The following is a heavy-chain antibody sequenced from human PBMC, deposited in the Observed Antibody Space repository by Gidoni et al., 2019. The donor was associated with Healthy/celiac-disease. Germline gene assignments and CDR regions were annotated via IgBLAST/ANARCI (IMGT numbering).Heavy chain of an antibody. CDR3: ARAYRLGGYDPFFDY. CDR2: ISYDGSNK. J-gene: IGHJ4*02. CDR1: GFTFSRYA. V-gene: IGHV3-30*04. D-gene: IGHD5-12*01. Sequence: QVQLVESGGGVVQPGRSLRLSCAASGFTFSRYAMHWVRQAPGKGLEWVAVISYDGSNKYYADSVKGRFTISRDNSKNTLYLQMNSLRAEDTAVYYCARAYRLGGYDPFFDYWGQGTLVTVSS.